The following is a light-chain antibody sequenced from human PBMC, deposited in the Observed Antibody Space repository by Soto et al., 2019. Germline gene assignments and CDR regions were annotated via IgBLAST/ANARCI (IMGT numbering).Light chain of an antibody. CDR3: KKSHSIPTWT. CDR1: QSISTY. V-gene: IGKV1-39*01. J-gene: IGKJ1*01. Sequence: IQMSQSPSSLCATVGDRVTITCRASQSISTYLNWYQQIPGKAPKLLIYTASSLQSGVPSRFSGSGSGTDFTLTISSLQPEDFATYYCKKSHSIPTWTFGQGTKLDIK. CDR2: TAS.